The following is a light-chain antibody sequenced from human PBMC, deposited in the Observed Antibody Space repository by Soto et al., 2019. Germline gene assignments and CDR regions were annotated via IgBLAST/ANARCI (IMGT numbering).Light chain of an antibody. Sequence: QSVLTQPPSVSAAPGQKVTISCSGSSSNIGNNYVSWYQQLPGTAPKLLIYDNDQRPLGIPDRFSGSTSGTSATLGITGLQTGDEAHYYCGTWDSSLSAVVFGGGPTLTVL. CDR3: GTWDSSLSAVV. V-gene: IGLV1-51*01. J-gene: IGLJ2*01. CDR2: DND. CDR1: SSNIGNNY.